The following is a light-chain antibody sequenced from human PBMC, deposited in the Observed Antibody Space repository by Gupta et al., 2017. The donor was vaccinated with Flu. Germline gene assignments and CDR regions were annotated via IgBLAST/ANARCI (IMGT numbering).Light chain of an antibody. V-gene: IGKV1-12*01. CDR1: QGISSW. CDR2: AAS. CDR3: QQANNVPRGYT. Sequence: DIQMTQSPSSVSASVGDRVTITCRASQGISSWLAWYEQKQRKAPKLLIYAASSLQRGGPSRCSGSGAGTDINLTISSRRPEDFAAYYCQQANNVPRGYTFGQGTKLEIK. J-gene: IGKJ2*01.